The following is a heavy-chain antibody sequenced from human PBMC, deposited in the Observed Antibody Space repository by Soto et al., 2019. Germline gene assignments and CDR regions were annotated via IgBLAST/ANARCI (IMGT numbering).Heavy chain of an antibody. D-gene: IGHD1-1*01. CDR2: INPNTGDT. Sequence: ASVKVACKSSGHAISVHSMHWVGQAHRQGLEWMGWINPNTGDTKYAQKFQDSVTMTWDTSVTTAYLELSRVRSDDTGVYYCTRGLHYDTTGPNFADWGQGTLVTVSS. CDR3: TRGLHYDTTGPNFAD. J-gene: IGHJ4*02. CDR1: GHAISVHS. V-gene: IGHV1-2*04.